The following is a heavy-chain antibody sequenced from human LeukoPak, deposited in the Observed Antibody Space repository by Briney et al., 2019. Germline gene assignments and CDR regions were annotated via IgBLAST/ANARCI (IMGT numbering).Heavy chain of an antibody. CDR1: GYTFTSYD. CDR3: ARSSDFWSGYYAA. Sequence: GASVKVSCKASGYTFTSYDINWVRQATGQGLEWMGWMNPNSGNTGYAQKFQGRVTMTRNTSISTAYMELGSLRSEDTAVYYCARSSDFWSGYYAAWGQGTLVTVSS. CDR2: MNPNSGNT. J-gene: IGHJ5*02. V-gene: IGHV1-8*01. D-gene: IGHD3-3*01.